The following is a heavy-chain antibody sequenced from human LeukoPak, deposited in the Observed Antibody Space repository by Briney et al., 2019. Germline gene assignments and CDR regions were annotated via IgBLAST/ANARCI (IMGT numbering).Heavy chain of an antibody. Sequence: PGGSLRLSCAASGFTFSSYAMSWVRQAPGKGLEWVSAISGSGGTTSYADSVKGRFTISRDNSKNTLYLQMNSLRAEDTAVYYCAHGSDFWGGSIFDYWGQGTLVTVSS. CDR2: ISGSGGTT. V-gene: IGHV3-23*01. J-gene: IGHJ4*02. CDR3: AHGSDFWGGSIFDY. CDR1: GFTFSSYA. D-gene: IGHD3-3*01.